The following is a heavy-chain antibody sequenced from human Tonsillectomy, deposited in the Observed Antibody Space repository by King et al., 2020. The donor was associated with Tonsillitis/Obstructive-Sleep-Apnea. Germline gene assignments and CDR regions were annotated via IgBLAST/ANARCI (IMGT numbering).Heavy chain of an antibody. V-gene: IGHV1-58*01. Sequence: QLVESGPEVKKPGTSVKVSCKASGFTFTSSSVQWVRQARGQRLEWIGWIVVGSGNTNYAPKFQERVTITRDMSTSTAYMELSSLRSEDTAVYYCAAAAIWSGSYYFDYWGQGTLVTVSS. CDR1: GFTFTSSS. J-gene: IGHJ4*02. D-gene: IGHD3-3*01. CDR2: IVVGSGNT. CDR3: AAAAIWSGSYYFDY.